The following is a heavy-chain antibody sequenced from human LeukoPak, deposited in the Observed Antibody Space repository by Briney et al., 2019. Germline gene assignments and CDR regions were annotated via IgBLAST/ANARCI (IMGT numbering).Heavy chain of an antibody. CDR1: GFTFSSCD. V-gene: IGHV3-13*01. CDR2: IGTAGDT. J-gene: IGHJ6*03. D-gene: IGHD3-10*01. Sequence: PGGSLRLSCAASGFTFSSCDMHWVRQATGKGLEWVSAIGTAGDTYYPGSVKGRFTISRENAKNSLYLQMNSLRAGDTAVYYCARALSGSNYYYYYMDVWGKGTTVTVSS. CDR3: ARALSGSNYYYYYMDV.